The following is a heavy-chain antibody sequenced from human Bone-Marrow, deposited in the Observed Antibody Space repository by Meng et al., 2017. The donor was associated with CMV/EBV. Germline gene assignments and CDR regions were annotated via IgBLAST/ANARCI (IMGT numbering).Heavy chain of an antibody. D-gene: IGHD2-2*01. CDR2: IATYSDYI. J-gene: IGHJ6*02. CDR1: FSPYG. Sequence: FSPYGMNWVRQTPGKGLEWVSSIATYSDYIYYADSVKGRFTISRDNVKNSVYLQMDNLRAEDTGLYYCARDFGRSSHAPYHYDGMDVWGRGTMVTVSS. V-gene: IGHV3-21*01. CDR3: ARDFGRSSHAPYHYDGMDV.